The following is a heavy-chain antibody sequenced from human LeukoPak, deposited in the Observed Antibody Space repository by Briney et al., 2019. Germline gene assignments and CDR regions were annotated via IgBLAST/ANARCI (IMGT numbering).Heavy chain of an antibody. J-gene: IGHJ4*02. CDR2: IYNSGST. CDR1: GDSISIYY. CDR3: ARDRELGY. V-gene: IGHV4-59*01. Sequence: SETLSLTCTVFGDSISIYYWSWIRQPPGQGLEWIGYIYNSGSTDYNPSLKNRVTISLDTSKNQFSLKLTSVTAADTAVYYCARDRELGYWGQGILVTVSS. D-gene: IGHD3-10*01.